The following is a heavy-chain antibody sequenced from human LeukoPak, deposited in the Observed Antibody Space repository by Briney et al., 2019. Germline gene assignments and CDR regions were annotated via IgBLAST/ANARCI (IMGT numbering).Heavy chain of an antibody. CDR1: GFTFSTYW. CDR2: IKEDGSDK. V-gene: IGHV3-7*03. CDR3: ARDRRGPDV. J-gene: IGHJ6*02. Sequence: PGGSLRLSCVASGFTFSTYWMSWVRQAPGKGLEWVANIKEDGSDKNYVGSVKGRFTISRDNAKNSLYLQMNSLRVEDTAVYYCARDRRGPDVWGQGTTVTVSS.